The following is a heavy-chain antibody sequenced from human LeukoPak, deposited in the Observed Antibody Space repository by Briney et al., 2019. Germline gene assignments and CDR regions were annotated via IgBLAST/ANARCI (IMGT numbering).Heavy chain of an antibody. CDR1: GYTFTSFG. Sequence: ASVKVSCKASGYTFTSFGISWVRQAPGQGLEWMGWIIAYNGNTNYAQKLQGRVTMTTDTSTSTAYMELRSLRSDDTAVYYCARPNSIFWSGYPNWFDPWGQGTLVTVSS. CDR2: IIAYNGNT. V-gene: IGHV1-18*01. J-gene: IGHJ5*02. D-gene: IGHD3-3*01. CDR3: ARPNSIFWSGYPNWFDP.